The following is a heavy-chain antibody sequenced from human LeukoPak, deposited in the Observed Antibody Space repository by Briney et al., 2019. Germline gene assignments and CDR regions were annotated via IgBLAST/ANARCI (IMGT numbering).Heavy chain of an antibody. V-gene: IGHV1-46*01. CDR1: GYTFTSYY. Sequence: GASVKVSCKASGYTFTSYYMHWVRQAPGQGLEWMGIINPSGGSTSYAQKFQGRVTMTRDTSINTAYLELSSLTSDDTAVYYCARGQYRYAVDFWGQGTLVTVSS. J-gene: IGHJ4*02. CDR2: INPSGGST. CDR3: ARGQYRYAVDF. D-gene: IGHD5-18*01.